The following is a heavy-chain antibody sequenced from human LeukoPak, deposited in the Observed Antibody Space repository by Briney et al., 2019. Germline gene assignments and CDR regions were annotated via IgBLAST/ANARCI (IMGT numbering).Heavy chain of an antibody. CDR3: AKSHGPRSTIDY. CDR2: ISWNSGSI. CDR1: GFTFDDYA. Sequence: GRSLRLSCAASGFTFDDYAMHWVRQAPGKGLEWVSGISWNSGSIGYADSVKGRFTISRDNAKNSLYLQMNSLRAEDMALYYCAKSHGPRSTIDYWGQGTLVTVSS. V-gene: IGHV3-9*03. J-gene: IGHJ4*02.